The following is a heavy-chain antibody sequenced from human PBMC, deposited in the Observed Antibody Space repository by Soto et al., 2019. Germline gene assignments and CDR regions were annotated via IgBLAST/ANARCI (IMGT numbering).Heavy chain of an antibody. CDR1: GLSFSDSP. V-gene: IGHV3-73*01. CDR2: IRSKDYNYAT. J-gene: IGHJ5*02. D-gene: IGHD3-10*01. CDR3: IRGGVRTWRLDP. Sequence: EVQLVQSGGGLVQPGESLQLSCAASGLSFSDSPIHWVRQASGKGLEWVGRIRSKDYNYATAYAASVKGRFAASRDDSKSTAYLQMNSLKIEDTAVYYCIRGGVRTWRLDPWGQGKLVTVSS.